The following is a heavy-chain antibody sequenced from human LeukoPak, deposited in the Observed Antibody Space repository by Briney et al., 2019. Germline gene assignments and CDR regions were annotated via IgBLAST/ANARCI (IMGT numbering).Heavy chain of an antibody. J-gene: IGHJ4*02. CDR3: AKRSGHTTGWFFDF. Sequence: GGSLRLSCAASDLSFKSYAMRWVRQARGEGLECVSSISGSRDNTYYAESVKGRFTISIDNSKNTLFLQMNSLRAEDTAVFDCAKRSGHTTGWFFDFWGQGTLVTVSS. D-gene: IGHD6-19*01. CDR2: ISGSRDNT. V-gene: IGHV3-23*01. CDR1: DLSFKSYA.